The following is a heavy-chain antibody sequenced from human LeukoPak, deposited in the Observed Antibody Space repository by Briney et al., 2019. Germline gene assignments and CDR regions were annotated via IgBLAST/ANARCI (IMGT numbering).Heavy chain of an antibody. J-gene: IGHJ6*02. Sequence: SETLSLTCTVFGGSISRYYWSWIRQPPGKGLEWIGYIYYSGSTNYNSSLKSRVTISVDTSKNQFSLKLSSVTAADTAVYYCARALRGYSYGNYYYYYGMDVWGQGTTVTVSS. CDR1: GGSISRYY. CDR3: ARALRGYSYGNYYYYYGMDV. D-gene: IGHD5-18*01. CDR2: IYYSGST. V-gene: IGHV4-59*01.